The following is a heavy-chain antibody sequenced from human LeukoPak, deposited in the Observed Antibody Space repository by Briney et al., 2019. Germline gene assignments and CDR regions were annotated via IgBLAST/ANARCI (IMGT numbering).Heavy chain of an antibody. J-gene: IGHJ4*02. D-gene: IGHD3-22*01. V-gene: IGHV3-30*18. CDR3: AKNLGDSSGYLFDY. CDR2: ISYDGSNK. Sequence: GGSLRLSCAASGFTFSSYGMHWVRQAPGKGLEWVAVISYDGSNKYYADSVKGRFTISRDNSKNTLYLQMNSLRAEDTAVYYCAKNLGDSSGYLFDYWGQGTLVTVSS. CDR1: GFTFSSYG.